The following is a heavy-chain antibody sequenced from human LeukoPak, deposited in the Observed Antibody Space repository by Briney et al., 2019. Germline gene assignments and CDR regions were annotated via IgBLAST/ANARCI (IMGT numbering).Heavy chain of an antibody. CDR3: AKFEDYGDYVVPFDI. CDR1: GFTFSSYA. V-gene: IGHV3-23*01. J-gene: IGHJ3*02. D-gene: IGHD4-17*01. Sequence: GGSLRLSCAASGFTFSSYAMSWVGQAPGKGLEWVSAISGSGGSTYYADSVKGRFTISRDNSKNTLYLQMNSLRAEDTAVYYRAKFEDYGDYVVPFDIWGQGTMVTVSS. CDR2: ISGSGGST.